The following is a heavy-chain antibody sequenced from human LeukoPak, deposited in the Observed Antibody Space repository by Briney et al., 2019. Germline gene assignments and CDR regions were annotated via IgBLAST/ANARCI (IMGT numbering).Heavy chain of an antibody. CDR3: ARAPGDYGYYYYYGMDV. D-gene: IGHD4-17*01. V-gene: IGHV1-69*13. CDR2: IIPIFGTA. Sequence: SVKVSCKASGGTXSSYAISWVRQAPGQGLEWMGGIIPIFGTANYAQKFQGRVTITADESTSTAYMELSSLRSEDTAVYYCARAPGDYGYYYYYGMDVWGQGTTVTVSS. J-gene: IGHJ6*02. CDR1: GGTXSSYA.